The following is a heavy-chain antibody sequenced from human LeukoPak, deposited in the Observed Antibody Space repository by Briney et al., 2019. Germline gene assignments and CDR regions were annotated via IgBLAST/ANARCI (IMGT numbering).Heavy chain of an antibody. CDR3: ARVPHSRGYFDY. J-gene: IGHJ4*02. CDR1: GGSISSGGSS. D-gene: IGHD4-11*01. CDR2: IYHSGST. Sequence: PSETLSLTCAVSGGSISSGGSSWSWIRQPPGKGLEWIGYIYHSGSTYYNPSLKSRVTISVDRSKNQFSLKLSSVTAADTAVYYCARVPHSRGYFDYWGQGTLVTVSS. V-gene: IGHV4-30-2*01.